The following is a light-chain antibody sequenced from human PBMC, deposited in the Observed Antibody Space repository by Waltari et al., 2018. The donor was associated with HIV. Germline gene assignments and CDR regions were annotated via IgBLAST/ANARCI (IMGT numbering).Light chain of an antibody. J-gene: IGKJ1*01. V-gene: IGKV3-15*01. CDR3: QRYNNWPPAWT. CDR2: GAS. CDR1: QSVNSN. Sequence: EIVMTQSPATLSVSAGERVTLSCRASQSVNSNLAWYQQKPGQAPRLLIDGASTRAAGIPARFSGSGSGTEFTLTISSLQSEDFAVYYCQRYNNWPPAWTFGQGTKVEIK.